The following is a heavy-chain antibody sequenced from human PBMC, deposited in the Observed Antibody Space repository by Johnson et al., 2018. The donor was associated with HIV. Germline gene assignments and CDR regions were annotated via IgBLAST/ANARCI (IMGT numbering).Heavy chain of an antibody. Sequence: QVQLVESGGGVVQPGRSLRLSCAASGFTFSSYALHWVRQAPGKGLEWVAVISYDGSNKYYADSVKGRFTISRDNSKNTLYLQMNSLRAEYTAVYYCARVAPAHDAFDIWGQGTRVTVSS. D-gene: IGHD2-2*01. CDR1: GFTFSSYA. V-gene: IGHV3-30*04. J-gene: IGHJ3*02. CDR2: ISYDGSNK. CDR3: ARVAPAHDAFDI.